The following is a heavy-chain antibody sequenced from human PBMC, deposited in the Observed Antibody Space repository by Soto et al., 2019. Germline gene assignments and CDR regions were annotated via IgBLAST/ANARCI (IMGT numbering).Heavy chain of an antibody. CDR3: ARLLGPRGDGFDP. CDR1: GGSISSYY. V-gene: IGHV4-59*12. CDR2: IYYSGST. Sequence: QVQLQESGPGLVKPSETLSLTCTVSGGSISSYYWSWIRQPPGKGLGWIGYIYYSGSTHYNPALKSRGAVAVDTSKNQFSLKPSSVTAAYPAVYYCARLLGPRGDGFDPWGQGTLVTVSS. J-gene: IGHJ5*02. D-gene: IGHD1-26*01.